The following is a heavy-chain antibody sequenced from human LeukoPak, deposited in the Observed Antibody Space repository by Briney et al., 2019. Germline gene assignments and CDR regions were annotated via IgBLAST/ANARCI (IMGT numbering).Heavy chain of an antibody. D-gene: IGHD3-22*01. Sequence: GGSLSLSCAASGFTFSSYAMSWVRQAPGKGLEWVSAISGSGGSTYYADSVKGRFTISRDNSKNTLYLQMNSLRAEDTAVYYCAKINYYDSSGYYLGLDYWGQGTLVTVSS. CDR1: GFTFSSYA. CDR3: AKINYYDSSGYYLGLDY. CDR2: ISGSGGST. V-gene: IGHV3-23*01. J-gene: IGHJ4*02.